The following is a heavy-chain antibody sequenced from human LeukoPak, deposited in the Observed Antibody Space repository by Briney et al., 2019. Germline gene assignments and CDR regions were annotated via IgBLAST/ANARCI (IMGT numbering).Heavy chain of an antibody. CDR3: TFGATSPYYFDY. CDR2: INHSGST. D-gene: IGHD3-16*01. V-gene: IGHV4-34*01. CDR1: GGSFSGYY. Sequence: PSETLSLTCAVYGGSFSGYYWSWIRQPPGKGLEWIGEINHSGSTNYNPSLKSRVTISVDTSKNQFSLKLSSVTAADTAVYYCTFGATSPYYFDYWGQGTLVTVSS. J-gene: IGHJ4*02.